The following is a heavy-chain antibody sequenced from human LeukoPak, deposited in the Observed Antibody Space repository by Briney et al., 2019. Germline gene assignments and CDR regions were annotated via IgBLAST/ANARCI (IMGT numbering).Heavy chain of an antibody. Sequence: QLSGPGLLKPSQTLSLTCAISGDSAASHSAAWNWSRQSPLRSLAWLGRTYYRSKWYNDYAVSVKSRITINPDTSKNQFSLQLNSVTPEDTAVYYCARDLNSYFDYWGQGTLVTVSS. V-gene: IGHV6-1*01. CDR3: ARDLNSYFDY. CDR1: GDSAASHSAA. J-gene: IGHJ4*02. D-gene: IGHD2/OR15-2a*01. CDR2: TYYRSKWYN.